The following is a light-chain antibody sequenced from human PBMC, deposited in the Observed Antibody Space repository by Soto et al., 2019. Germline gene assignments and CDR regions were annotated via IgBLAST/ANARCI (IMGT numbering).Light chain of an antibody. CDR1: QSVSSN. CDR3: QQYNYWPET. CDR2: GAS. J-gene: IGKJ1*01. Sequence: EIVMTQSPATLSVSPGERATLSCRASQSVSSNLAWYQQKLGQSPRLLIYGASTRATGIPARFSGSGSGTDFNLTITSLQSEDFAVYYCQQYNYWPETFGQGTKVEIK. V-gene: IGKV3-15*01.